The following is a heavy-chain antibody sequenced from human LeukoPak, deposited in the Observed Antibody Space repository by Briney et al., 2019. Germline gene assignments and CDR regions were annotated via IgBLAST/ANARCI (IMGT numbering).Heavy chain of an antibody. CDR2: ISWNSGSI. CDR1: GFTFDDYA. V-gene: IGHV3-9*01. J-gene: IGHJ3*02. Sequence: GGSLRLSCAASGFTFDDYAMHWVRQAPGKGLEWVSGISWNSGSIGYADSVKGRFTISRDNAKNSLYLQMNSLRAEDTALYYCARDDTPKAYSSSWYAGFDIWGQGTMVTVSS. D-gene: IGHD6-13*01. CDR3: ARDDTPKAYSSSWYAGFDI.